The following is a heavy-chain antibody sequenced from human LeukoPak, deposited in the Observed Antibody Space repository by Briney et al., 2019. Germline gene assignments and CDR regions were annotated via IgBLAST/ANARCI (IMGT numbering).Heavy chain of an antibody. CDR2: IGASGEST. Sequence: GGSLSLSCAASGFTFSVAAMTWVRQAPGKGLEWVSLIGASGESTYYADSVKGRFTISRDNSKNTLSLQMNSLRVEDTAMYFCAKDIQLSTWGLGTMVTVSS. J-gene: IGHJ3*01. V-gene: IGHV3-23*01. CDR3: AKDIQLST. CDR1: GFTFSVAA. D-gene: IGHD5-24*01.